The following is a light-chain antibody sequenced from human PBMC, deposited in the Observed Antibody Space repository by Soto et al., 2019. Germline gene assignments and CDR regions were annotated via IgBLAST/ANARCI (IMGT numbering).Light chain of an antibody. V-gene: IGKV1-5*03. Sequence: DIQMTQSPSTLSGYVGDRVTITCRASQTISSWLAWYQQKPGKAPKLLIYKASTLKSGVPSRFSGSGSGTEFTLTISSLQPDDFTPYYCQHYNSYSEAFGQGTKVAIK. CDR3: QHYNSYSEA. J-gene: IGKJ1*01. CDR1: QTISSW. CDR2: KAS.